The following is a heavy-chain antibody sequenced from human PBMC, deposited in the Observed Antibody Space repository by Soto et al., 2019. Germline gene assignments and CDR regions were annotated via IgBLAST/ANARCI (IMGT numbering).Heavy chain of an antibody. CDR3: ARGDPMAYSNSPVGYYGMDV. J-gene: IGHJ6*02. V-gene: IGHV1-69*13. Sequence: SVKVSCKASGGTFSSYAISWVRQAPGQGLEWMGGIIPIFGTANYAQKFQGRVTITADESTSTAYMELSSLRSEDTAVYYCARGDPMAYSNSPVGYYGMDVWGQGTTVTVS. D-gene: IGHD6-13*01. CDR2: IIPIFGTA. CDR1: GGTFSSYA.